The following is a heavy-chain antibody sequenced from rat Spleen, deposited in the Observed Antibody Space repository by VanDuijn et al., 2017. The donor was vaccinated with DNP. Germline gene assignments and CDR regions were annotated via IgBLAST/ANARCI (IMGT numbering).Heavy chain of an antibody. CDR2: ISYDGGSP. CDR1: GFTFSDYY. J-gene: IGHJ2*01. V-gene: IGHV5-20*01. Sequence: EVQLVESGGGLVQPGRSLKLSCAASGFTFSDYYMAWVRQAPTKGLEWVASISYDGGSPYYRDSVKGRFTISRDNAKSSLYLQMDSLRSEDTATYYCTIRPIITWGQGVMVTVSS. D-gene: IGHD1-10*01. CDR3: TIRPIIT.